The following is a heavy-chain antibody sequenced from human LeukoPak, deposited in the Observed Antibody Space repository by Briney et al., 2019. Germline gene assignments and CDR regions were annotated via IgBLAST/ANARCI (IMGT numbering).Heavy chain of an antibody. CDR3: ARATGGWYYFDY. CDR1: GFTFSSYS. CDR2: ISSSSSYI. V-gene: IGHV3-21*01. J-gene: IGHJ4*02. D-gene: IGHD3-16*01. Sequence: PGGSLRLSCAASGFTFSSYSMNWVRQAPGKGLEWVSSISSSSSYIYYADSVKGRFTISRDNAKNSLYLQMNSLRAEDTAVYYCARATGGWYYFDYWGQGTLVTVSS.